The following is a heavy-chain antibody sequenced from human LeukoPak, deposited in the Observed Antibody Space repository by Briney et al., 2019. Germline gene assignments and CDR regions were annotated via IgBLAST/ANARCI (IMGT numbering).Heavy chain of an antibody. CDR2: INTHSGAT. CDR3: ARVPTALAMVAATQGRNVWFDS. J-gene: IGHJ5*01. Sequence: GASVKVSCKASGYYFNGHYMYWLRQAPGQGLEWMGWINTHSGATNYAQKFHCRVTLTRDTSITTAYMELGSLKSDDTAVYYCARVPTALAMVAATQGRNVWFDSWGQGTLVTVSS. D-gene: IGHD2-15*01. CDR1: GYYFNGHY. V-gene: IGHV1-2*02.